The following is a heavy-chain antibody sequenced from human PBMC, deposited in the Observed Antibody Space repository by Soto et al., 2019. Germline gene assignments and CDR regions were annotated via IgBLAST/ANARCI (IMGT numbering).Heavy chain of an antibody. CDR2: ISYDGSNK. Sequence: QVHLVESGGGVVQPGTSLRLSCAASGFTFSNYAMHWVRQAPGKGLEWVAVISYDGSNKYSADSVKGRFTISRDNSKNTLYLQMNSLRAEDTAVYYCARAFPTSTWYAGYWGQGTLVTVSS. V-gene: IGHV3-30-3*01. CDR1: GFTFSNYA. CDR3: ARAFPTSTWYAGY. J-gene: IGHJ4*02. D-gene: IGHD6-13*01.